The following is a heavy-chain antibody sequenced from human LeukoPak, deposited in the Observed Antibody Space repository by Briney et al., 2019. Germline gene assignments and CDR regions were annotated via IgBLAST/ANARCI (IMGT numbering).Heavy chain of an antibody. Sequence: SGGSLRLSCAVSGFIVNNKYMTWVRQAPGKGLEWVAVISYDGSNKYYADSVKGRFTISRDNSKNTLYLQMNSLRAEDTAVYYCARNYYDSSGYYYGDAFDIWGQGTMVTVSS. J-gene: IGHJ3*02. V-gene: IGHV3-30-3*01. CDR3: ARNYYDSSGYYYGDAFDI. CDR2: ISYDGSNK. CDR1: GFIVNNKY. D-gene: IGHD3-22*01.